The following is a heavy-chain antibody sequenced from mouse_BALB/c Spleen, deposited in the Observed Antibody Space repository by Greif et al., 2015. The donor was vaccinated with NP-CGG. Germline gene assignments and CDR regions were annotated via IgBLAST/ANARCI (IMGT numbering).Heavy chain of an antibody. J-gene: IGHJ3*01. CDR2: IYPYNGGX. Sequence: EVKLMESGPELVKPGASGKISCKASGYTFTDYNMHWGKQSHGKSLEWIGYIYPYNGGXGYNQKFKSKATLTVDNSSSTAYMELRSLTSEDSAVYYCARPDYYGSSYEFAYWGQGTLVTVSA. D-gene: IGHD1-1*01. CDR1: GYTFTDYN. V-gene: IGHV1S29*02. CDR3: ARPDYYGSSYEFAY.